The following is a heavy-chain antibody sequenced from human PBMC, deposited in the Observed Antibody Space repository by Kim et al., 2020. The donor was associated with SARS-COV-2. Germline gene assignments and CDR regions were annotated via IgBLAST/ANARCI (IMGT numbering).Heavy chain of an antibody. Sequence: ASVKVSCKASGYTFTSYGISWVRQAPGQGLEWMGWISAYNGNTNYAQKLQGRVTMTTDTSPSTAYMELRSLRSDDTAVYYCARVVSGYDYGAFDYWGQGTLVTVSS. D-gene: IGHD5-12*01. V-gene: IGHV1-18*01. CDR1: GYTFTSYG. J-gene: IGHJ4*02. CDR3: ARVVSGYDYGAFDY. CDR2: ISAYNGNT.